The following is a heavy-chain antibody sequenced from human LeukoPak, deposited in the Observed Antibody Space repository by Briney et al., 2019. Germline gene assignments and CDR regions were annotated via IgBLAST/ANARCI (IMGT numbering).Heavy chain of an antibody. D-gene: IGHD6-6*01. J-gene: IGHJ4*02. CDR2: IRYDGINK. CDR3: AKDYIVSSSPIYYFDY. Sequence: PGGSLRLSCAASGFMFSTFWMNWVRQAPGKGLEWVAFIRYDGINKYYGDSVKGRFTISRDSSKNTLYLEMNSLRPEDTAVYYCAKDYIVSSSPIYYFDYWGQGTLVTVSS. CDR1: GFMFSTFW. V-gene: IGHV3-30*02.